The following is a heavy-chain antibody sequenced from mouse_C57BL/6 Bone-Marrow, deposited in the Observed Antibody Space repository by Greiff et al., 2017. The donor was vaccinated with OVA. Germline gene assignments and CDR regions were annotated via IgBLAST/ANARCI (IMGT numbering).Heavy chain of an antibody. CDR1: GYTFTSYG. CDR3: ARRRPYFDY. J-gene: IGHJ2*01. Sequence: LVESGAELARPGASVKLSCKASGYTFTSYGISWVKQRTGQGLEWIGEIYPRSGNTYYNEKFKGKATLTADKSSSTAYMELRSLTSEDSAVYFCARRRPYFDYWGQGTTLTVSS. V-gene: IGHV1-81*01. CDR2: IYPRSGNT.